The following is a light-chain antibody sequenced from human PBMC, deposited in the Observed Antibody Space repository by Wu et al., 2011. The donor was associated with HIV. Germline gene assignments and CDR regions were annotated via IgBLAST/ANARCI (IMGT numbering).Light chain of an antibody. CDR3: HQRTNWPLT. CDR2: DAS. CDR1: QSVTHF. Sequence: LSLSPGERATLSCRASQSVTHFLAWYQKKPGQAPRLLIYDASKRAPGIPARFSGSGSGTDFTLTISSLEPEDFAVYYCHQRTNWPLTFGGGTQVEIK. V-gene: IGKV3-11*01. J-gene: IGKJ4*01.